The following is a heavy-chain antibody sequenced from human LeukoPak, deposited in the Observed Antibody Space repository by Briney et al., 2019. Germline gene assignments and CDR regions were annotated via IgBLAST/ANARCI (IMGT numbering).Heavy chain of an antibody. CDR3: ANDLVGSATTV. Sequence: GRSLRLSCAASGFTFEDHVMHWVRQAPGKGLEWVSSISWSGDRMGYADAVKGRFTISRDNAKNSLFLQMNSLRVEDAALYFCANDLVGSATTVWGGGTLVTVSS. V-gene: IGHV3-9*01. CDR2: ISWSGDRM. CDR1: GFTFEDHV. D-gene: IGHD1-26*01. J-gene: IGHJ4*02.